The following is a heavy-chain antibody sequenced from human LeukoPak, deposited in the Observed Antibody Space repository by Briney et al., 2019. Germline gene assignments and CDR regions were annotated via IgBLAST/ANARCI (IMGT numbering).Heavy chain of an antibody. CDR3: ARDRTRTGYSSGWYHDY. CDR1: GYTFTGYY. V-gene: IGHV1-2*02. J-gene: IGHJ4*02. Sequence: ASVKVSCKASGYTFTGYYMHWVRQAPGQGLEWMVCINPNSGGTNYAQKFQGRVTMTRDTSISTAYMELSRLRSDDTAVYYCARDRTRTGYSSGWYHDYWGQGTLVTVSS. D-gene: IGHD6-19*01. CDR2: INPNSGGT.